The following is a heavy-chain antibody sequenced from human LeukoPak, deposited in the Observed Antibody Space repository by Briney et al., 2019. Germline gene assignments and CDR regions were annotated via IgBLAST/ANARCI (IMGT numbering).Heavy chain of an antibody. CDR2: ISGDGGST. J-gene: IGHJ2*01. V-gene: IGHV3-43*02. CDR3: AKGVATITSLNWYFDL. D-gene: IGHD5-12*01. Sequence: GGSLRLSCAASGFTFDDYAMHWVRHAPGKGLEWVSLISGDGGSTYYADSVKGRFTISRDNSKNSLYLQMNSLRTEDTALYYCAKGVATITSLNWYFDLWGRGTLVTVSS. CDR1: GFTFDDYA.